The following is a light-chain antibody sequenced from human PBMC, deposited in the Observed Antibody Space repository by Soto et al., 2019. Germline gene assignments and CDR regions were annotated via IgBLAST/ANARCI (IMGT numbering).Light chain of an antibody. J-gene: IGKJ4*01. CDR2: GAS. CDR3: QQRSNWPLT. Sequence: EIVLTQSPGTLSLSPGERVTLSCRASQSVNSSYLAWYQHKPGQAPRLLIYGASTRATGIPDRFSGSGSGTDFTLTIARLEPGDFAVYYCQQRSNWPLTFGGGTKVDIK. CDR1: QSVNSSY. V-gene: IGKV3D-20*02.